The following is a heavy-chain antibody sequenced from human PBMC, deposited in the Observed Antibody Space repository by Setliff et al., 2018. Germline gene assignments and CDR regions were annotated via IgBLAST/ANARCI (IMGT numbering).Heavy chain of an antibody. CDR1: GFTFGDYA. CDR3: AKDRPQGVNGRSPDY. D-gene: IGHD3-10*01. J-gene: IGHJ4*02. V-gene: IGHV3-49*04. Sequence: GSLRLSCTPSGFTFGDYAMTWVRQAPGKGLEWVGLIRSKAYGGTTEYAASVKGRFTFSRDDSKSIAYLQMSSLQTEDTALYYCAKDRPQGVNGRSPDYWGRGALVTVSS. CDR2: IRSKAYGGTT.